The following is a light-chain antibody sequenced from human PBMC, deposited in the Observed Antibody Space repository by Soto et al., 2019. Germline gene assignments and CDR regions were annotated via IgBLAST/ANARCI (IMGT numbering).Light chain of an antibody. CDR3: NSYTSSSTRV. V-gene: IGLV2-14*01. Sequence: QSVLTQPPSAYGSPGQSVTISCAGTSSDIGGYDYVSWYQHHPGKAPKLVIYEVSNRPSGVSSRFSGSKSGNTASLTISGLQAEDEADYYCNSYTSSSTRVFGTGTKLTVL. CDR2: EVS. J-gene: IGLJ1*01. CDR1: SSDIGGYDY.